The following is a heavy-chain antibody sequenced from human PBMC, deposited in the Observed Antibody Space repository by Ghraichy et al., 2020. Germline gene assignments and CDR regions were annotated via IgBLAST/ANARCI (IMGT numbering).Heavy chain of an antibody. D-gene: IGHD6-19*01. J-gene: IGHJ4*02. CDR2: INSDGSST. V-gene: IGHV3-74*01. CDR3: ARDQGYSSGWPFDS. Sequence: GGSLRLSCAASGFTFSSYWMHWVRQAPGKGLVWVSRINSDGSSTSYADSVKGRFTISRDNAKNTLYLQMNILRAEDTAVYYCARDQGYSSGWPFDSWGQGTLVTVSS. CDR1: GFTFSSYW.